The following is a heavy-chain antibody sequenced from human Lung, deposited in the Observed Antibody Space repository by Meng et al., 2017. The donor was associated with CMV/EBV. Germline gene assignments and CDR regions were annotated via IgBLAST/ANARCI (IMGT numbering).Heavy chain of an antibody. CDR1: GFTFRSYG. J-gene: IGHJ4*02. D-gene: IGHD2/OR15-2a*01. V-gene: IGHV3-48*04. CDR3: ARDRDTHYCYSDSCYGVAY. Sequence: GGSXRLSCAGSGFTFRSYGMSWVRQAPGRGLEWISYISATGDTIHYADSVKGRFTVSRDNTKSSVYLRMNSLGAEDTAVYYCARDRDTHYCYSDSCYGVAYWXQGTLVTVSS. CDR2: ISATGDTI.